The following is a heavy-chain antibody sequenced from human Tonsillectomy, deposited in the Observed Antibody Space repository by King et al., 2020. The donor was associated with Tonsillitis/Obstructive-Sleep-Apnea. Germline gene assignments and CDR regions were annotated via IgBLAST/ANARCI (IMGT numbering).Heavy chain of an antibody. J-gene: IGHJ3*02. Sequence: VQLVESGGGVVQPGRSLRLSCAASGFTFSNYAMHWVRQAPGKGLEGVAVISYDGSNKYYADSVKGRFTISRDNSKNTLFLHMNRLRPGDTAVFHCARPLGGVVPAEQTAAAFYIWGHGTMVTVSS. CDR2: ISYDGSNK. CDR1: GFTFSNYA. V-gene: IGHV3-30*04. CDR3: ARPLGGVVPAEQTAAAFYI. D-gene: IGHD2-2*01.